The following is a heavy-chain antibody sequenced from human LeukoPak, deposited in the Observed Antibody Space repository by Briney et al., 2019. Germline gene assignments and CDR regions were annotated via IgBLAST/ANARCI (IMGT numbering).Heavy chain of an antibody. V-gene: IGHV3-21*01. D-gene: IGHD4-23*01. J-gene: IGHJ4*02. CDR1: GFTLRSYS. CDR2: ISSSSYI. Sequence: GGSLRLSCAASGFTLRSYSMNWVRQAPGKGLEWVSSISSSSYIYYADSVKGRFTISRDNAKNSLYLQMNSLRAEDTAMYYCARDDYGGLDYWGQGTLVTVSS. CDR3: ARDDYGGLDY.